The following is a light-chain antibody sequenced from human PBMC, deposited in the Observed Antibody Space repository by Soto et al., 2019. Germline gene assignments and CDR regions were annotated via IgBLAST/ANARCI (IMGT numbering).Light chain of an antibody. CDR2: DAS. CDR3: QQRSI. CDR1: QSVSSY. V-gene: IGKV3-11*01. J-gene: IGKJ5*01. Sequence: EIVLTQSPATLSLPPGERATLSCRASQSVSSYLAWYQQKPGQAPRLLIYDASNRATGIPARFSGSGSGTDFTLTISSLEPEDFAVYYCQQRSIFGQGTRLEIK.